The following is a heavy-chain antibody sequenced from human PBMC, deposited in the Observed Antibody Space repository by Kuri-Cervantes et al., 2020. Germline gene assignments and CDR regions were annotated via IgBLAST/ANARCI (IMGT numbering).Heavy chain of an antibody. J-gene: IGHJ3*02. V-gene: IGHV4-4*02. D-gene: IGHD3-22*01. Sequence: GSLRLSCAVSGGSISSSNWWSWVRQHPGKGLEWIGEIYHSGSTNYNPSLKSRVTISVDKSKNQFSLKLSSVTAADTAVYYCARVTLDYYDSSNDAFDIWGQGTMVTVSS. CDR2: IYHSGST. CDR3: ARVTLDYYDSSNDAFDI. CDR1: GGSISSSNW.